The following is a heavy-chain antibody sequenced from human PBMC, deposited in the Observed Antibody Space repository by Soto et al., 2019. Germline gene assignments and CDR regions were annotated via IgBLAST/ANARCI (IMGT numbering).Heavy chain of an antibody. CDR1: GFTFINYA. CDR2: ISGGGDAA. Sequence: EVHMLESGGGLVQPGGSLRLSCAGSGFTFINYAMNWFRQAPGKGLEWVSSISGGGDAAFFPDSVRGRFTISRDNSQNTVTLQMNSRGGDDTAVYYCARKILGSTSRPNYWYFELWGRGTLVTVSS. V-gene: IGHV3-23*01. J-gene: IGHJ2*01. D-gene: IGHD2-2*01. CDR3: ARKILGSTSRPNYWYFEL.